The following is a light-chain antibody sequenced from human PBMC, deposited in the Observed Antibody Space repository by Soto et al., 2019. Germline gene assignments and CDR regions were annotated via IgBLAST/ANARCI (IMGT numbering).Light chain of an antibody. V-gene: IGLV1-40*01. CDR2: GNS. Sequence: QSVLPQPPSVSGAPGQRVTISCTGRGSNIGAGYYVNWYQQLPGTAPKLLIYGNSNRPSGVPDRFSGSKSGTSASLAITGLQAEDEADYYCQAYDSSLSGMVFGGGTKLTVL. CDR1: GSNIGAGYY. J-gene: IGLJ2*01. CDR3: QAYDSSLSGMV.